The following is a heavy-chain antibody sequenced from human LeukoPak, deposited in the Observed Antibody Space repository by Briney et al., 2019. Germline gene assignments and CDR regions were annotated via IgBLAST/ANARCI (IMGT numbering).Heavy chain of an antibody. V-gene: IGHV3-30*02. Sequence: GESLKISCAASGFTFSSYGMHWVRQAPGKGLEWVAFIRYDGSNKYYADSVKGRFTISRDNSKNTLYVQMNSLRAEDTAVYYCATERNWVFDYWGQGTLVTVSS. CDR3: ATERNWVFDY. CDR2: IRYDGSNK. D-gene: IGHD7-27*01. J-gene: IGHJ4*02. CDR1: GFTFSSYG.